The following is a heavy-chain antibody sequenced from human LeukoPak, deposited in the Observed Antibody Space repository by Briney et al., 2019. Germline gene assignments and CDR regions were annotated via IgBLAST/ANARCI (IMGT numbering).Heavy chain of an antibody. J-gene: IGHJ6*02. V-gene: IGHV3-53*04. D-gene: IGHD3-10*01. Sequence: HPGGSLRLSCAASGFTVSSNYMSWVRQAPGKGLERVSVIYSGGSTYYADSVKGRFTISRHNSKNTLYLQMNSLRAEDTAVYYCAREGSGSTEDYYYYYGMDVWGQGTTVTVSS. CDR3: AREGSGSTEDYYYYYGMDV. CDR2: IYSGGST. CDR1: GFTVSSNY.